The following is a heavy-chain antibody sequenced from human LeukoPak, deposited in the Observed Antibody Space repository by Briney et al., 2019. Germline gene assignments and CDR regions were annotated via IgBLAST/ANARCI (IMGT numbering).Heavy chain of an antibody. CDR1: GFTFSSYS. J-gene: IGHJ4*02. Sequence: GGSLRLSCAASGFTFSSYSMNWVRQAPGKGLEWVSSISSSSNYMHSADSVKGRFTISRDNAKNSLYLQMNNLKAEDTAVYYCARGDLESTVTTFGYWGQGTLVTVSS. CDR2: ISSSSNYM. CDR3: ARGDLESTVTTFGY. D-gene: IGHD4-17*01. V-gene: IGHV3-21*01.